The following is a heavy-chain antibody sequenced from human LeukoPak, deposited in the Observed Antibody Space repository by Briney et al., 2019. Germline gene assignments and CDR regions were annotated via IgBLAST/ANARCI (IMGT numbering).Heavy chain of an antibody. D-gene: IGHD6-13*01. CDR2: ISGSGGST. J-gene: IGHJ4*02. CDR1: GFTFSSYA. Sequence: GGSLRLSCAASGFTFSSYAMSWVRQAPGKGLEWVSAISGSGGSTYYADSVKGRFTISRDNSKNTLYLQMNSLRAEDTAVYYCAKDFFGSSWEWTSLPDYWGQGTLVTVSS. V-gene: IGHV3-23*01. CDR3: AKDFFGSSWEWTSLPDY.